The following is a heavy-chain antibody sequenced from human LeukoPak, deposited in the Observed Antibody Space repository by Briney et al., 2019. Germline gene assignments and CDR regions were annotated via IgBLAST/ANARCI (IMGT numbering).Heavy chain of an antibody. D-gene: IGHD3-3*01. CDR3: ARWYYDFWSGHENNWFDP. V-gene: IGHV6-1*01. CDR1: GDSVSSNSAA. Sequence: SQTLSLTCAISGDSVSSNSAAWNWIRQSPSRGLEWLGRTYYRSKWYNDYAVSVKSRITINPDTSKNQFSLKLSSVTAADTAVYYCARWYYDFWSGHENNWFDPWGQGTLVTVSS. J-gene: IGHJ5*02. CDR2: TYYRSKWYN.